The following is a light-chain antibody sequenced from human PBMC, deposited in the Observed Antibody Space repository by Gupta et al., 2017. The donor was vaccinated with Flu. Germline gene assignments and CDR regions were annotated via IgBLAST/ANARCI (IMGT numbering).Light chain of an antibody. CDR3: QQYNNWPPWT. Sequence: EIVMTQSPATLSVSPGERATLSCRASQTVSRNLAWYKQKPGQAPRLLIYGASTRATGVPARFSGSGYGTDFTLTIGSRQSEDFAVYYCQQYNNWPPWTFGQGTRVEIK. CDR2: GAS. CDR1: QTVSRN. V-gene: IGKV3-15*01. J-gene: IGKJ1*01.